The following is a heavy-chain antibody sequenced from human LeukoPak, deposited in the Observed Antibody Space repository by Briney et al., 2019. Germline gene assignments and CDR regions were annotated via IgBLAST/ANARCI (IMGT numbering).Heavy chain of an antibody. CDR2: IYTSGST. CDR1: GGSISSGSYY. V-gene: IGHV4-61*02. CDR3: ARDRVVPAAIGYYYYYMDV. Sequence: SQTLSLTCTVSGGSISSGSYYWSWIRQPAGKGLEWIGRIYTSGSTNYNPSLKSRVTISVDTSKNQFSLKLSSVTAADTAVYYCARDRVVPAAIGYYYYYMDVWGKGTTVTVSS. J-gene: IGHJ6*03. D-gene: IGHD2-2*01.